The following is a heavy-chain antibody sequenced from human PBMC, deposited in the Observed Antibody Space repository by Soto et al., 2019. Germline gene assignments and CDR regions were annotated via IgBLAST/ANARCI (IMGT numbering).Heavy chain of an antibody. CDR3: ARAITMIRRVNWFDP. CDR1: GGSFSGYY. Sequence: PSETLSLTCAVCGGSFSGYYWSWIRQPPGKGLEWIGEINHSGSTNYNPSLKSRVTISVDTSKNQFSLKLSSVTAADTAVYYCARAITMIRRVNWFDPWGQGTLVTVSS. J-gene: IGHJ5*02. D-gene: IGHD3-10*01. CDR2: INHSGST. V-gene: IGHV4-34*01.